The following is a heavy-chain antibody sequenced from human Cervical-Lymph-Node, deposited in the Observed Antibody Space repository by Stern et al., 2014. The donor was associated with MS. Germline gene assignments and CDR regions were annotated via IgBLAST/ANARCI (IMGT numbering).Heavy chain of an antibody. V-gene: IGHV1-69*01. D-gene: IGHD3-22*01. Sequence: QVQLVQSGAEVKKPGSSVKVSCKASGGTFSSYAISWVRQAPGQWLEWLGGTIPIFGTANYAQKFQGRVTITADESTSTAYMELSSLRSEDTAVYYCARGSYYDSSGYYYVRWFDPWGQGTLVTVSS. CDR3: ARGSYYDSSGYYYVRWFDP. CDR1: GGTFSSYA. J-gene: IGHJ5*02. CDR2: TIPIFGTA.